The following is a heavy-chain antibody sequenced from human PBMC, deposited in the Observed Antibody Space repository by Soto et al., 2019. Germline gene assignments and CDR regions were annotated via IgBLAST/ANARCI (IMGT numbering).Heavy chain of an antibody. J-gene: IGHJ3*02. D-gene: IGHD6-13*01. V-gene: IGHV6-1*01. Sequence: SQTLSLTCAISGGSVSSNSAAWNWIRQSPSRGLEWLGRTYYRSKWYNDYAVSVKSRITINPDTSKNQFSLQLNSVTPEDTAVYYCARESIAAAGTDDAFDIWGQGTMVTVSS. CDR1: GGSVSSNSAA. CDR2: TYYRSKWYN. CDR3: ARESIAAAGTDDAFDI.